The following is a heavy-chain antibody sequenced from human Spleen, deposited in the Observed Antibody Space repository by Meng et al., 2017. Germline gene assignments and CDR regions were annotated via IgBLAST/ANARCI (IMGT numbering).Heavy chain of an antibody. CDR1: GYSISTGYY. CDR2: IYYSGST. J-gene: IGHJ5*02. Sequence: SKTLSLTCTVSGYSISTGYYWGWIRQPPGKGLEWIGYIYYSGSTNYNPSLKSRVTISVDTSKNQFSLKLSSVTAADTAMYYCARLYCSSTSCYLVDNWFDPWGQGTLVTVSS. V-gene: IGHV4-61*01. D-gene: IGHD2-2*01. CDR3: ARLYCSSTSCYLVDNWFDP.